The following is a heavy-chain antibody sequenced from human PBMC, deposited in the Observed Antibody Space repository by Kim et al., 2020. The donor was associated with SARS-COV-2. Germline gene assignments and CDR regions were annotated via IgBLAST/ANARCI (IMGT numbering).Heavy chain of an antibody. CDR3: ARRHAYGGHFDY. V-gene: IGHV4-34*01. J-gene: IGHJ4*02. D-gene: IGHD3-10*01. Sequence: SETLSLTCAVYGGSFSGYYWSWIRQPPGKGLEWIGEINHSGSTNYNPSLKSRVTISVDTSKNQFSLKLSSVTAADTAVYYCARRHAYGGHFDYWGQGTLV. CDR1: GGSFSGYY. CDR2: INHSGST.